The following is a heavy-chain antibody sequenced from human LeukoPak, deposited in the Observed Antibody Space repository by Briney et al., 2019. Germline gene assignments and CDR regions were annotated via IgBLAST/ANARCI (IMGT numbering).Heavy chain of an antibody. J-gene: IGHJ4*02. CDR1: GLNFNDYD. Sequence: QPGGSLRLSCEASGLNFNDYDMDWVRQAPGKGLEWVAVIWYDGSNKYYADSVKGRFTISRDNSKNTLYLQMNSLRAEDTAVYYCARDRDSRFDYWGQGTLVTVSS. CDR3: ARDRDSRFDY. V-gene: IGHV3-33*01. D-gene: IGHD2-21*02. CDR2: IWYDGSNK.